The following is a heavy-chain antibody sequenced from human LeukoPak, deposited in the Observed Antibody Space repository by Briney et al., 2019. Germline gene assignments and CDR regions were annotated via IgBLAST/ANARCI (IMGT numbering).Heavy chain of an antibody. CDR1: GFTFSSYS. V-gene: IGHV3-33*08. Sequence: GGSLRLSCAASGFTFSSYSMNWVRQAPGKGLEWVAVIWYEGTNEYYAEAVKGRFTISRDNSKNTLYLQMNSLRAEDSAVYYCARGIVGHTGDYWGQGTLVTVAS. CDR3: ARGIVGHTGDY. CDR2: IWYEGTNE. D-gene: IGHD1-26*01. J-gene: IGHJ4*02.